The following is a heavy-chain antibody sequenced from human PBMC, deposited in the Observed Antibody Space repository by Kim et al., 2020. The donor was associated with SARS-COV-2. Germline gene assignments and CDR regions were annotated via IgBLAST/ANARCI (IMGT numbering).Heavy chain of an antibody. Sequence: GGSLRLSCAASGFTFSSYAMSWVRQAPGKGLEWVSAISGSGGSTYYADSVKGRFTISRDNSKNTLYLQMNSLRAEDTAVYYCAKVKGSITMVRGVIILPMDVWGQGTTVTVSS. CDR2: ISGSGGST. J-gene: IGHJ6*02. D-gene: IGHD3-10*01. CDR3: AKVKGSITMVRGVIILPMDV. CDR1: GFTFSSYA. V-gene: IGHV3-23*01.